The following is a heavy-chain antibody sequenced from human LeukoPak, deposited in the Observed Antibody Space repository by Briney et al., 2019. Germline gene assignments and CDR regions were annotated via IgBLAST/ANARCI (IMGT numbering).Heavy chain of an antibody. D-gene: IGHD5-12*01. CDR2: ISYDGNYK. V-gene: IGHV3-30*04. CDR3: AKDRGYSGYDWASRYYGMDV. CDR1: AFTFSNYA. Sequence: GGSLRLSCVVSAFTFSNYAMHWVRQAPGKGLEWVAVISYDGNYKYYADSVKGRFTISRDNSKNTVYLQMNSLRAEDTAVYYCAKDRGYSGYDWASRYYGMDVWGQGTTVTVSS. J-gene: IGHJ6*02.